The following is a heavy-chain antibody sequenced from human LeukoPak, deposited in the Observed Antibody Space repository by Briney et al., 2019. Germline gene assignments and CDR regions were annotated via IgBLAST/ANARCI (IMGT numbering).Heavy chain of an antibody. CDR1: GFTFSSYG. CDR2: IKSKTDGGTT. D-gene: IGHD3-9*01. J-gene: IGHJ4*02. Sequence: GGSLRLSCAASGFTFSSYGMHWVRQAPGKGLEWVGRIKSKTDGGTTDYAAPVKGRFTISRDDSKNTLYLQMNSLKTEDTAVYYCTTVSYYDILTGYYNSNFDYWGQGTLVTVSS. V-gene: IGHV3-15*01. CDR3: TTVSYYDILTGYYNSNFDY.